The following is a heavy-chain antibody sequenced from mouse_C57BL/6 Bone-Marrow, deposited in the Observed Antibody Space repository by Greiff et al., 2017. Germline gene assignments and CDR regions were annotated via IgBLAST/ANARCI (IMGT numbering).Heavy chain of an antibody. CDR1: GFTFSDYY. Sequence: EVKLVESGGGLVQPGGSLKLSCAASGFTFSDYYMYWVRQTPEKRLEWVAYISTGGGSTYYPDTVKGRYTFTRDNAMNTQYMQMSRLKSENTAMYYCATNYDYVEHYCDYWGQGTTLTVSS. CDR3: ATNYDYVEHYCDY. V-gene: IGHV5-12*01. CDR2: ISTGGGST. D-gene: IGHD2-4*01. J-gene: IGHJ2*01.